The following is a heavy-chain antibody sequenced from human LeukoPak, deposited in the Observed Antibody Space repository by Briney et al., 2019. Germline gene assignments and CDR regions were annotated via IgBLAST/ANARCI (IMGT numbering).Heavy chain of an antibody. D-gene: IGHD2-15*01. Sequence: SGGSLRLSCAASGFTFSSSAMSWVRQASGKGLEWVSAINSGGGSTYYTDSVKGRFTISRDNAKNSLYLQMNSLRAEDTAVYYCARTGVVAATVDYWGQGTLVTVSS. CDR1: GFTFSSSA. CDR2: INSGGGST. J-gene: IGHJ4*02. CDR3: ARTGVVAATVDY. V-gene: IGHV3-23*01.